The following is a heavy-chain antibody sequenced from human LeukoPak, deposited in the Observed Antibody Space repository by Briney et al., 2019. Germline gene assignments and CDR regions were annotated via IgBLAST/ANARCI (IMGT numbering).Heavy chain of an antibody. CDR1: GGSISSGGYS. CDR3: ARASSRGTMVRGVFDY. CDR2: IYHSGST. D-gene: IGHD3-10*01. J-gene: IGHJ4*02. V-gene: IGHV4-30-2*01. Sequence: SQTPSLTCAVSGGSISSGGYSWSWIRQPPGKGLEWIGYIYHSGSTYYNPSLKSRVTISVDRSKNQFSLKLSSVTAADTAVYYCARASSRGTMVRGVFDYWGQGTLVTVSS.